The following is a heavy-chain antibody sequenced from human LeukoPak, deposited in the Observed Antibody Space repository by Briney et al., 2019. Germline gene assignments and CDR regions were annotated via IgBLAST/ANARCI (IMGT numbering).Heavy chain of an antibody. J-gene: IGHJ2*01. D-gene: IGHD4-11*01. V-gene: IGHV1-2*02. CDR1: GYTFTSYY. CDR3: ANDDYGNNTWYFDL. CDR2: INLNSGGT. Sequence: ASVKVSCKASGYTFTSYYIHWVRQAPGQGLEWMGWINLNSGGTNYAQRLQGRVTMTWDTSISTAYLELRGLRYADTAVYYCANDDYGNNTWYFDLWGRGTLVTVSS.